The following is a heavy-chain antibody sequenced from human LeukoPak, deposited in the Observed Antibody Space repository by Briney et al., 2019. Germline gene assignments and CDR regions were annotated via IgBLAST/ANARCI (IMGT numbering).Heavy chain of an antibody. J-gene: IGHJ4*02. V-gene: IGHV3-15*01. Sequence: GGSLRLSCAASGFTFDYIWMSWVRQAPGKGLEWAGRIKSKPDGETTDYAAPVKGRFTLSRDDSKNTLYLQMNSLKIEDTAVYYCTRARPYDSGCFDCWGQGTLVTVSS. CDR1: GFTFDYIW. CDR2: IKSKPDGETT. CDR3: TRARPYDSGCFDC. D-gene: IGHD6-19*01.